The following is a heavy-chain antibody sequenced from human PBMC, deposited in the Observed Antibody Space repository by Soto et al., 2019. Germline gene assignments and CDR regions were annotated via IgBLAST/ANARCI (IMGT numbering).Heavy chain of an antibody. D-gene: IGHD6-13*01. Sequence: SGPTLVNPTQTLTLTCTFSGFSLSTSGVGVGWIRQPPGKALEWLALIYWDDDKYYSTSLKTRLTISKDTSKNQVVLTMTNMDPVDTATYYCARIDIAAAGATYYFDYWGQGTLVTVSS. J-gene: IGHJ4*02. CDR2: IYWDDDK. V-gene: IGHV2-70*01. CDR3: ARIDIAAAGATYYFDY. CDR1: GFSLSTSGVG.